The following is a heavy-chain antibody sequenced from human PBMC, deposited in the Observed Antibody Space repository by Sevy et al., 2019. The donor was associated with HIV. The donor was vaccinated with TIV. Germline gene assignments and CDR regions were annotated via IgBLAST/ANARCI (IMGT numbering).Heavy chain of an antibody. J-gene: IGHJ4*02. CDR1: GFTFSSYA. V-gene: IGHV3-21*01. D-gene: IGHD3-22*01. Sequence: GGSLRLSCAASGFTFSSYAMSWVRQAPGKGLEWVSSISSSSDYIYYADSVKGRFTISRDNAKNSLYLQRNSLRAEDTAVYYCARDTRTYDRSGYYYHYFDYWGQGTLVTVSS. CDR3: ARDTRTYDRSGYYYHYFDY. CDR2: ISSSSDYI.